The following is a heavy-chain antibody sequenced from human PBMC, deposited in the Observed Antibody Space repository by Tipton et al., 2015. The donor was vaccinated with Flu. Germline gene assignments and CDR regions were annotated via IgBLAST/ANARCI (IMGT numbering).Heavy chain of an antibody. D-gene: IGHD3-3*01. CDR3: ARDHPPSITVLGEITDYFGMAV. J-gene: IGHJ6*02. Sequence: SLRLSCAASGFTFSDYYMSWVRQAPGKGLAWVSHISSSGSIINYADSVKGRFTISRDNAKNSLYLQVNSLRAEDTAVYYCARDHPPSITVLGEITDYFGMAVWGQGTTVTVSS. CDR2: ISSSGSII. CDR1: GFTFSDYY. V-gene: IGHV3-11*01.